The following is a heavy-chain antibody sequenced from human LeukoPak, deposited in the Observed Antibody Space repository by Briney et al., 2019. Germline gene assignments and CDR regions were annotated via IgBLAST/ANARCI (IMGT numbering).Heavy chain of an antibody. Sequence: SVKVSCKASGGTFSNYAISWVRQAPGQGLEWMGRIIPLLEIADYAQRFQGRVTITADKSTSTAYMELSSLRSEDTAVYYCARDRNKWFGELTDAFDIWGQGTMVTVSS. D-gene: IGHD3-10*01. J-gene: IGHJ3*02. V-gene: IGHV1-69*04. CDR1: GGTFSNYA. CDR2: IIPLLEIA. CDR3: ARDRNKWFGELTDAFDI.